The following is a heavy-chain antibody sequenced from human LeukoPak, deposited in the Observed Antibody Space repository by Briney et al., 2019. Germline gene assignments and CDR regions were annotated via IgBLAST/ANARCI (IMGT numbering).Heavy chain of an antibody. CDR1: GGSISSYY. CDR3: ARDISVAGSFLLFDY. Sequence: SETLSLTCTVSGGSISSYYWSWIREPAGKGLEWIGRIYTSGSSNSNPSLKSRVTMSADTSKNQFSLKLSSVTAADTAVYYCARDISVAGSFLLFDYWGQGTLVTVSS. J-gene: IGHJ4*02. V-gene: IGHV4-4*07. D-gene: IGHD6-19*01. CDR2: IYTSGSS.